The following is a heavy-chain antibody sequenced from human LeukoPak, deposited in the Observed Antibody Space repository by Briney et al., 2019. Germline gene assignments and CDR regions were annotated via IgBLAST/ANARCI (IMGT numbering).Heavy chain of an antibody. CDR2: MSPDGNKK. CDR1: GFTFSDYN. D-gene: IGHD6-19*01. CDR3: ARDVQAGPGY. J-gene: IGHJ4*02. V-gene: IGHV3-30-3*01. Sequence: PGRSLRLSCAASGFTFSDYNMHWVRQAPGKGLDWVALMSPDGNKKYYADSVKGRFTISRDNSKNTVDLQMNSLRAEDTAVYYCARDVQAGPGYWGQGTLVTVSS.